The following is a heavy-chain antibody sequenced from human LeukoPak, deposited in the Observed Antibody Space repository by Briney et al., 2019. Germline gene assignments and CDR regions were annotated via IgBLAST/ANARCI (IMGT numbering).Heavy chain of an antibody. Sequence: TGGSLRLSCAASGFTFSSYAVSWVHQAPGKGLEWVSAISGSGGSTYYADSVKGRFTISRDNSKNTLYLQMNSLRAEDTAVYYCAKVPLDFAEGIDYFDYWGQGTLVTVSS. CDR2: ISGSGGST. V-gene: IGHV3-23*01. J-gene: IGHJ4*02. CDR3: AKVPLDFAEGIDYFDY. CDR1: GFTFSSYA. D-gene: IGHD2-2*03.